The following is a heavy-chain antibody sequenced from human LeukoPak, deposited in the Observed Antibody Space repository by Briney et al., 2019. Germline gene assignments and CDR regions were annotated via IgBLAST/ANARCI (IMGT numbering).Heavy chain of an antibody. J-gene: IGHJ4*02. Sequence: GGSLRLSCAASGFIFSSYSMNWVRQAPGKGLEWVSYISSSSSTIYYADSVKDRFTISRDNAKNSLDLQMNSLRAEHTAVYYCAIDRYSSGWYTFDYWGQGTLVTVSS. D-gene: IGHD6-19*01. V-gene: IGHV3-48*04. CDR1: GFIFSSYS. CDR2: ISSSSSTI. CDR3: AIDRYSSGWYTFDY.